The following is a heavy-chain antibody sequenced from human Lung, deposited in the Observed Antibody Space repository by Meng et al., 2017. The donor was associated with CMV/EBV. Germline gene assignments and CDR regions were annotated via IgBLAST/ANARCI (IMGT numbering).Heavy chain of an antibody. J-gene: IGHJ6*02. V-gene: IGHV4-30-4*08. Sequence: SETLSLXCTVSGASIDSDNYYWSWIRQPPGKGLEWIGYIYYSGSSFYNPSLKSRVTISLNMSKNQFSLYLSSVTAADTAVYYCARADYYNLMDVWGRGTTVTVSS. CDR2: IYYSGSS. CDR1: GASIDSDNYY. CDR3: ARADYYNLMDV.